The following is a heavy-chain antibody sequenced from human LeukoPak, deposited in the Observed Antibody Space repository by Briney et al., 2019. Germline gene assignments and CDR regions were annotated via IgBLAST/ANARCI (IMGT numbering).Heavy chain of an antibody. Sequence: SETLSLTCTPSGVSISRFYWRWVRQPPGKGLEWIGNIYSGVPTYFNPSLKSRVIISVDTSKNQFSLNLTSVTAADTAMYYCVQTTGWPGFDYWGQGILVTVSS. D-gene: IGHD1-1*01. CDR3: VQTTGWPGFDY. V-gene: IGHV4-4*09. J-gene: IGHJ4*02. CDR2: IYSGVPT. CDR1: GVSISRFY.